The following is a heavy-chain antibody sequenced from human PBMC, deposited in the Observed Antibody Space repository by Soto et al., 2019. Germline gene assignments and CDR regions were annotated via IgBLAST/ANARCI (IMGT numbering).Heavy chain of an antibody. CDR1: GYNFTNYW. J-gene: IGHJ4*02. CDR2: IYPGDSDT. D-gene: IGHD5-12*01. V-gene: IGHV5-51*01. CDR3: ARRDPSGGYDYGGFDY. Sequence: RGESLKISCKGSGYNFTNYWIDWVRQMPGKGLEWMGIIYPGDSDTRYSPSFQGQVTISADKSISTAYLQWSSLKASDTAIYFCARRDPSGGYDYGGFDYWGQGTLVTVSS.